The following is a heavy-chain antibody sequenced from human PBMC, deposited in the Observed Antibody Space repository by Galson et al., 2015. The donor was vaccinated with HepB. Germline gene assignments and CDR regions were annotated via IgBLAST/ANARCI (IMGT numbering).Heavy chain of an antibody. CDR1: GDSVSSISAA. J-gene: IGHJ4*02. V-gene: IGHV6-1*01. Sequence: CAISGDSVSSISAAWNWIRQSPSSGLEWLGRTYYKSKWYTDYAVSLKSRITITPDTSKNQFSLQLNSVTPEDTAVYFCARLYSSSWDYFDYWGQGTLVTVSS. CDR3: ARLYSSSWDYFDY. D-gene: IGHD6-13*01. CDR2: TYYKSKWYT.